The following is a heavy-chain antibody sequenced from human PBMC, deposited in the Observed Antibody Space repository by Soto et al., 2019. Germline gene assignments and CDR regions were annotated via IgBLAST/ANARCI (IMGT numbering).Heavy chain of an antibody. CDR1: GFTFSSYG. CDR3: ARDLVNVHDYIWGSYRYMSLDY. CDR2: IWYDGSNK. Sequence: QVQLVESGGGVVQPGRSLRLSCAASGFTFSSYGMHWVRQAPGKGLEWVAVIWYDGSNKYYADSVKGRFTISRDNSKNTLYLQMNSQRAEDTAVYYCARDLVNVHDYIWGSYRYMSLDYWGQGTLVTVSS. V-gene: IGHV3-33*01. J-gene: IGHJ4*02. D-gene: IGHD3-16*02.